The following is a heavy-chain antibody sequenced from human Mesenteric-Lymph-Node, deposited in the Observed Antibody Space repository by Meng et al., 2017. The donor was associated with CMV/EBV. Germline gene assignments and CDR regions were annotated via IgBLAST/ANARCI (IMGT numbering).Heavy chain of an antibody. Sequence: GGSLRLSCAGSGFRFSDYWMTWVRQAPGRGLEWVANIKIDGSQTNYADSVKGRFTISRDNAKNSLYLQMNSLRAEDTAVYYCARVGGYSYGWDYYYGMDVWGQGTTVTVSS. CDR3: ARVGGYSYGWDYYYGMDV. J-gene: IGHJ6*02. CDR1: GFRFSDYW. V-gene: IGHV3-7*03. CDR2: IKIDGSQT. D-gene: IGHD5-18*01.